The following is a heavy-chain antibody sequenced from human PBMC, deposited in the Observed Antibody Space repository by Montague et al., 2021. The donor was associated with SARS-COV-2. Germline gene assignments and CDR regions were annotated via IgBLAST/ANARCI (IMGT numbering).Heavy chain of an antibody. CDR3: ARGPHSLRYRYNWFDP. D-gene: IGHD3-16*02. Sequence: SETLSLTCAVYGGSFSGYYWSWIRQPPGKGLEWIGEINHSGSTNYNPSLKSRVTISVDTSKSQFSLKLSSVTAADTAVYYCARGPHSLRYRYNWFDPWGQGTLVTVSS. CDR1: GGSFSGYY. V-gene: IGHV4-34*01. CDR2: INHSGST. J-gene: IGHJ5*02.